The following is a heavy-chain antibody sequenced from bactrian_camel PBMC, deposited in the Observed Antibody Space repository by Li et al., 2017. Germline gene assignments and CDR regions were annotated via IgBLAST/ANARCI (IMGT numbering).Heavy chain of an antibody. V-gene: IGHV3S6*01. CDR3: AADSTRNGYCPFSLSHLDLGY. Sequence: HVQLVESGGGSVQTGGSLKLSCSASESRDAYSTYYMAWFRQAPGKGLEWVAQIAYDGWVSRYHDSAKGRFTISRGNAKNMLYLQMNSLKPEATGMYYCAADSTRNGYCPFSLSHLDLGYRGQGTQVTVS. CDR1: ESRDAYSTYY. J-gene: IGHJ6*01. CDR2: IAYDGWVS. D-gene: IGHD2*01.